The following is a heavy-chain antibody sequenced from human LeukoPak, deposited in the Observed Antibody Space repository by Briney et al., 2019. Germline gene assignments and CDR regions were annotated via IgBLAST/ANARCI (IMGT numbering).Heavy chain of an antibody. CDR3: ATTRRELLRARYFDY. CDR2: IIPLFGTP. Sequence: ASVKVSCKASGGIFSSYAISWVRQAPGQGLKWMGGIIPLFGTPNYAQKFQGRVTIIADESASTAYMELSSLTSEDTAVYYCATTRRELLRARYFDYWGQGTLVIVSS. V-gene: IGHV1-69*13. D-gene: IGHD1-26*01. J-gene: IGHJ4*02. CDR1: GGIFSSYA.